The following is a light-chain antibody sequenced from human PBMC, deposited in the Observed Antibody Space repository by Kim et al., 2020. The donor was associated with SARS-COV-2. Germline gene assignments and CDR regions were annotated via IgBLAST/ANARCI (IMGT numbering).Light chain of an antibody. V-gene: IGKV1-5*03. CDR3: QKYNSNPLT. J-gene: IGKJ4*01. CDR2: KAS. Sequence: DIQMTQSPSTLSASVGDRVTITCRASQSISSWLAWYQQKPGKAPKLLIYKASSLESGVPSRFSGSGSGTEFTLTISSLQPDDFATYYCQKYNSNPLTFVGGTKVYIK. CDR1: QSISSW.